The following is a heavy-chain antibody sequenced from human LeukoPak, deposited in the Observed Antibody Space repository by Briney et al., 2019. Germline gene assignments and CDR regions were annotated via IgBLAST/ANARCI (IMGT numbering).Heavy chain of an antibody. CDR2: INHSGST. J-gene: IGHJ5*02. D-gene: IGHD6-19*01. CDR1: GGSFSGYY. CDR3: VRVAGWHWFDP. Sequence: SETLSLTCAVYGGSFSGYYWSWIRQPPGKGLEWIGEINHSGSTNYNPSLKSRVTISVDTSKNQFSLKLSSVTADDTAVYYCVRVAGWHWFDPWGQGALVTVSS. V-gene: IGHV4-34*01.